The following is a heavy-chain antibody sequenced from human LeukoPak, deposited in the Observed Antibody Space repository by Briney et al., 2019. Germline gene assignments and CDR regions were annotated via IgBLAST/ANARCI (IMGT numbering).Heavy chain of an antibody. CDR3: ARGVYDSSGYYFNPYFDY. V-gene: IGHV3-33*08. D-gene: IGHD3-22*01. J-gene: IGHJ4*02. CDR1: GFTFSSYA. CDR2: IWYDGSNK. Sequence: GGSLRLSCAASGFTFSSYAMSWVRQAPGKGLEWVAVIWYDGSNKYYADSVKGRFTISRDNSKNTLYLQMNSLRAEDTAVYYCARGVYDSSGYYFNPYFDYWGQGTLVTVSS.